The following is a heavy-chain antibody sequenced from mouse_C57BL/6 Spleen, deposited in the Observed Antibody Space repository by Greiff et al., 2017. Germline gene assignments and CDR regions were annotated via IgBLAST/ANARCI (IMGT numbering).Heavy chain of an antibody. V-gene: IGHV1-50*01. Sequence: QVQLQQPGAELVKPGASVKLSCKASGYTFTSYWMQWVKQRPGQGLEWIGEIDPSDSYTNYNQKFKGKATLTVDTSSSTAYMQLSSLTSEDSAVYYCARGKLRGGFAYWGQGTLVTVSA. CDR1: GYTFTSYW. J-gene: IGHJ3*01. CDR3: ARGKLRGGFAY. D-gene: IGHD1-1*01. CDR2: IDPSDSYT.